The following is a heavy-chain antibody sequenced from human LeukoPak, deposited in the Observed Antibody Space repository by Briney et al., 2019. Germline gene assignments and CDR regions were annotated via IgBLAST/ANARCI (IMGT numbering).Heavy chain of an antibody. J-gene: IGHJ4*02. CDR2: IKQDGSEK. CDR3: AKSGPIFGVVINWVDY. V-gene: IGHV3-7*03. Sequence: GGSLRLACAASGFTISTYWMTWVRQAPGEGLEWVANIKQDGSEKYYVDSVKGRFTISRDNAKNSLYLQMNSLRAEDTALYYCAKSGPIFGVVINWVDYWGQGTLVTVSS. D-gene: IGHD3-3*01. CDR1: GFTISTYW.